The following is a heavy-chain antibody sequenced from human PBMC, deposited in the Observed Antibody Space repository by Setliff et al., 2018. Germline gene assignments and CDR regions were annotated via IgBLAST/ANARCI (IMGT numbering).Heavy chain of an antibody. CDR2: IIPVFGTT. D-gene: IGHD5-18*01. Sequence: SVKVSCKASGGTFSAYYIHWVRQAPGRGLEWMGGIIPVFGTTDYAQKFQGRVTIITDESTSTAYMELSSMPSADTAVYYCAREGVDTRSSTDYRYYMDVWGKGTTVTVSS. J-gene: IGHJ6*03. CDR3: AREGVDTRSSTDYRYYMDV. CDR1: GGTFSAYY. V-gene: IGHV1-69*05.